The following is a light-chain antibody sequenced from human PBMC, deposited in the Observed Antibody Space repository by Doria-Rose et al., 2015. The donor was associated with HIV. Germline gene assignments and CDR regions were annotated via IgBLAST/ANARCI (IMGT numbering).Light chain of an antibody. V-gene: IGKV1-5*03. CDR2: EAS. J-gene: IGKJ1*01. Sequence: QSPSTLSASVGDRVTITCRASQSISTWLAWYQQIPGKAPKLLIYEASSLGSGVPSRFSGSGSGTEFTLTINSLQPDDFATYYCQQYNSYWTFGQGTKVEIK. CDR3: QQYNSYWT. CDR1: QSISTW.